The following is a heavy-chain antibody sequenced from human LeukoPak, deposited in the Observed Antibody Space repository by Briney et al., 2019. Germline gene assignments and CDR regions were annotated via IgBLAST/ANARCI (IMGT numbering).Heavy chain of an antibody. J-gene: IGHJ6*03. V-gene: IGHV3-23*01. CDR3: AKCPGVTTYYYYYYMDV. CDR2: ISGSGGST. D-gene: IGHD4-11*01. CDR1: GSTFSSYA. Sequence: PGGSLRLSCAASGSTFSSYAMSWVRQAPGKGLEWVSAISGSGGSTYYADSVKGRFTISRDSSKNTLYLQMNSLRAEDTAVYYCAKCPGVTTYYYYYYMDVWGKGTTVTVSS.